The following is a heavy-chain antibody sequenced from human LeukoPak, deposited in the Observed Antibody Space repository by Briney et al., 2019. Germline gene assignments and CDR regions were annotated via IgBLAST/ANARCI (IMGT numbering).Heavy chain of an antibody. CDR2: INHNGNVN. CDR1: GFIFSSYW. V-gene: IGHV3-7*03. D-gene: IGHD3-16*01. J-gene: IGHJ6*02. CDR3: AKGGGLDV. Sequence: GGSLRLSCAASGFIFSSYWMNWARQAPGKGLEWVASINHNGNVNYYVDSVKGRFTISRDNVKNSLYLQMSNLRAEDTAVYFCAKGGGLDVWGQGATVTVSS.